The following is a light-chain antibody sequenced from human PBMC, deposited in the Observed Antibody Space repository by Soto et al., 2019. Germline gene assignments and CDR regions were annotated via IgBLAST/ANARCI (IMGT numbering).Light chain of an antibody. CDR3: NSYTSSSTYV. CDR2: EVS. CDR1: SSDVGSYNR. Sequence: QSVLTQPPSVSGSPGQSVTISCTGTSSDVGSYNRVSWYQQPPGTAPKLMIYEVSNRPSGVPDRFSGSKSGNTASLTISGLQAEDEADYYCNSYTSSSTYVFGTGTKATVL. V-gene: IGLV2-18*02. J-gene: IGLJ1*01.